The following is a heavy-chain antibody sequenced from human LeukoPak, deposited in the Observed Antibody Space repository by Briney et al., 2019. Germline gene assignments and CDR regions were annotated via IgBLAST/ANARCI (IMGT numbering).Heavy chain of an antibody. CDR2: NSAYNGNT. CDR1: GYTFTSCG. V-gene: IGHV1-18*01. Sequence: GAAVNVSCMACGYTFTSCGIRWVRQAPGQGGDGMGWNSAYNGNTNYAQKLQGRVTMTADTSTSTAYMELRCLRADDTAVYYCAALYGGSPYDADYWGQGTLVTVFS. D-gene: IGHD2-15*01. CDR3: AALYGGSPYDADY. J-gene: IGHJ4*02.